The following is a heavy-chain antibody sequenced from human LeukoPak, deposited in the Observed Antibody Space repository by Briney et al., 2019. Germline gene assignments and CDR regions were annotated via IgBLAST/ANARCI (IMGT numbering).Heavy chain of an antibody. V-gene: IGHV3-7*04. CDR2: IRKDGSEK. J-gene: IGHJ3*02. CDR1: GFTFEIYW. D-gene: IGHD1-26*01. Sequence: GFLRLSCAASGFTFEIYWMSWVRQAPGEGLEWVGNIRKDGSEKNYVDSVKGRFTISRDNAKNSLYLQMNSLRADDTALYYCARHWEGVESDAFDIWGQGTMVTVSS. CDR3: ARHWEGVESDAFDI.